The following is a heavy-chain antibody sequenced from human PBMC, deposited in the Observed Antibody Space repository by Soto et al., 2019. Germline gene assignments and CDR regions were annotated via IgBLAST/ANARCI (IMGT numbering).Heavy chain of an antibody. CDR3: AKSSDYGDYPFYL. CDR2: ISWNSGSI. D-gene: IGHD4-17*01. CDR1: GFTFDDYA. Sequence: EVQLVESGGGLVQPGRSLRLSCAASGFTFDDYAMHWVRQAPGKGLEWVSDISWNSGSIGYADSVKGRFTISRDNAKNSLYLQMNSLRAEDTALYYCAKSSDYGDYPFYLWGQGTMVTVSS. J-gene: IGHJ3*01. V-gene: IGHV3-9*01.